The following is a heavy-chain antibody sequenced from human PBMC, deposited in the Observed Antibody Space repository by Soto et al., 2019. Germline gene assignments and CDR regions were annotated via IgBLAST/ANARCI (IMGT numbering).Heavy chain of an antibody. D-gene: IGHD2-8*01. CDR3: ARGDSTDCSNGVCSFFYNHDMDV. CDR2: FEPEDGER. J-gene: IGHJ6*02. V-gene: IGHV1-24*01. CDR1: GYTVTDLS. Sequence: QVHLVQSGAEVKKPGASVKVSCKVSGYTVTDLSIHWVRQAPGKGLEWMGNFEPEDGERIYAQKFQGRVKVTEDTSTNTAYLELSSLTSDDTALYYCARGDSTDCSNGVCSFFYNHDMDVWGQGTTVTVSS.